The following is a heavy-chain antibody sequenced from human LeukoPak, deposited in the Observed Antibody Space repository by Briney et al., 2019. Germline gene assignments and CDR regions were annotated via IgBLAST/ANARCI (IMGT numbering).Heavy chain of an antibody. CDR1: GFTVSSNY. V-gene: IGHV3-53*01. J-gene: IGHJ4*02. CDR2: IYSGGST. D-gene: IGHD3-22*01. CDR3: ANPRRGYDSSGYYYQGFDY. Sequence: GGSLRLSCAASGFTVSSNYMSWVRQAPGKGLEWVSVIYSGGSTYYADSVKGRFTISRDNSKNTLYLQMNSLRAEDTAVYYCANPRRGYDSSGYYYQGFDYWGQGTLVTVSS.